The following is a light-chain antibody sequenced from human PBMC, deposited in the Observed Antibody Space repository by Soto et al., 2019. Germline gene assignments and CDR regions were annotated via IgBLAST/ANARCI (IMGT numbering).Light chain of an antibody. CDR2: DAS. J-gene: IGKJ4*01. V-gene: IGKV3-11*01. Sequence: EIVLTQSPANLSLSPGERATLSCRASQSVSSYLAWYQQKPGQAPRLLIYDASDRATGIPARFSGSGSGTYFTLTISSLEPEDVAVYYCQQRGNWPLTFGGGTKVEIK. CDR1: QSVSSY. CDR3: QQRGNWPLT.